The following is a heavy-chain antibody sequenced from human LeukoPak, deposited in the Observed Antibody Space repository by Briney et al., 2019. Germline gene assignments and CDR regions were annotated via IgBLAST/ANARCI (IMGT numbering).Heavy chain of an antibody. Sequence: GGSLRLSCAASGSTFSSYAMTWVRQAPGKGLEWVSGISGTGSSTYYADSVKGRFTISRDNSKNTLYLQMNSLRAEDTAVYYCAKDTFSGSGWFDYWGQGTLVTVSS. CDR1: GSTFSSYA. D-gene: IGHD6-19*01. V-gene: IGHV3-23*01. CDR3: AKDTFSGSGWFDY. J-gene: IGHJ4*02. CDR2: ISGTGSST.